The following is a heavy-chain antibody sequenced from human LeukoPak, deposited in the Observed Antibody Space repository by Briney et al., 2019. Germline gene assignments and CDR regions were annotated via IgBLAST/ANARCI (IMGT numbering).Heavy chain of an antibody. CDR2: INPSGGTT. V-gene: IGHV1-46*01. CDR1: GYTFTSYY. CDR3: ARGRPIAPTDNWFDP. J-gene: IGHJ5*02. Sequence: GASVKVSCKASGYTFTSYYMHWVRQAPGQGLEWMGIINPSGGTTSYAQKFQGRVTVTRDTSTSTVYMELSSLRSEDTAVYYCARGRPIAPTDNWFDPWGQGTLVTVSS. D-gene: IGHD6-13*01.